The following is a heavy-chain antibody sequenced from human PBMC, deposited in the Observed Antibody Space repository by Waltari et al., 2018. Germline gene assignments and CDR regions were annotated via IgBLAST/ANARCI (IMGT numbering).Heavy chain of an antibody. Sequence: QLQLQESGPGLVKPSETLSLTCTVSAGSISSSSYYWGWIRQPPGKGLEWVGSIYYGGSTYYNPSLKSRVTISVDTSKNQFSLKLSSVTAADTAVYYCARHPAMTIMLWYFDLWGRGTLVTVSS. CDR3: ARHPAMTIMLWYFDL. J-gene: IGHJ2*01. V-gene: IGHV4-39*01. CDR1: AGSISSSSYY. CDR2: IYYGGST. D-gene: IGHD2-8*01.